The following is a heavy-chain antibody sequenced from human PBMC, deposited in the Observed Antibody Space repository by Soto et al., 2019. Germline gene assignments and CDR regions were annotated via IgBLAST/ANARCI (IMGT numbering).Heavy chain of an antibody. D-gene: IGHD4-17*01. CDR3: AKEATVTTRGAPLDY. CDR2: INGNGDIT. Sequence: EVQLLESGGGLVQPGGSLRVSCAASGFTFSFYAMNWVRQAPGKGLEWVSSINGNGDITYYAGSVKGRFNISRDNSKNTLYLQMNSLRAEDMAVYYCAKEATVTTRGAPLDYWGQGTLITVSS. V-gene: IGHV3-23*01. J-gene: IGHJ4*02. CDR1: GFTFSFYA.